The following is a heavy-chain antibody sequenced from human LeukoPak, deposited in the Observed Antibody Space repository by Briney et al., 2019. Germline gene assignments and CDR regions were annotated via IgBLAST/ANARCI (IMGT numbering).Heavy chain of an antibody. CDR2: FHPADSDT. CDR3: ARLNGGSYYFDF. D-gene: IGHD1-26*01. CDR1: GYTFSHYW. V-gene: IGHV5-51*01. J-gene: IGHJ4*02. Sequence: GESLKISCKASGYTFSHYWIVWVRQMPGEGLEWVGIFHPADSDTRYSPSFQGQVTISADRSTNTAHLQWSSLKTSDNAIYYCARLNGGSYYFDFWGQGTLISVSS.